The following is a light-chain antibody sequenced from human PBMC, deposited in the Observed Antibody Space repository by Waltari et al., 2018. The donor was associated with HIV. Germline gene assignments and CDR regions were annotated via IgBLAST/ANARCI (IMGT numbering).Light chain of an antibody. CDR2: AVS. CDR3: SSYTSSSTRV. V-gene: IGLV2-14*01. CDR1: SSDVGGYNY. J-gene: IGLJ3*02. Sequence: QSALTQPASVSGSPGQSITISCTGTSSDVGGYNYVSCYQQHPGKAPKLMIYAVSNRSPGFSNLLSGSKSGNTASLTISGLQAEDEADYYCSSYTSSSTRVFGGGTNLTVL.